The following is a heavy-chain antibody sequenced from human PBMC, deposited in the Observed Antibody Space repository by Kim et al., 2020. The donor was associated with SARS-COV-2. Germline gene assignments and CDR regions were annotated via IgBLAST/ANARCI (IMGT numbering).Heavy chain of an antibody. Sequence: GGSLRLSCAASGFTFSSYSMNWVRQAPGKGLEWVSSISSSSSYIYYADSVKGRFTISRDNAKNSLYLQMNSLRAEDTAVYYCARAIDYDSSGYYGAFDIWGQGTMVTVSS. D-gene: IGHD3-22*01. CDR3: ARAIDYDSSGYYGAFDI. J-gene: IGHJ3*02. CDR2: ISSSSSYI. V-gene: IGHV3-21*01. CDR1: GFTFSSYS.